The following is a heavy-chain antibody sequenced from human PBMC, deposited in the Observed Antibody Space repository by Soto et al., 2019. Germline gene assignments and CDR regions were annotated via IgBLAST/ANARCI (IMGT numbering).Heavy chain of an antibody. CDR2: ISAYNGNT. CDR3: AREARVRYSGSPVGNWFDP. D-gene: IGHD1-26*01. V-gene: IGHV1-18*01. Sequence: GASVKVSCTASGYTFTSYGISCVRQAPGQGLEWMGWISAYNGNTNYAQKLQGRVTMTTDTSTRTAYMELRSLRSDDTAVYYCAREARVRYSGSPVGNWFDPWGQGTLVAVSS. CDR1: GYTFTSYG. J-gene: IGHJ5*02.